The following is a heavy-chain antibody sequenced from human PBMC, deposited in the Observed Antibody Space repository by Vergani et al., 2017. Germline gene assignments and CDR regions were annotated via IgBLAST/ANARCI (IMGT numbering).Heavy chain of an antibody. CDR1: GGTFSSYA. D-gene: IGHD1-7*01. J-gene: IGHJ6*02. V-gene: IGHV1-69*01. CDR2: IIPIFGTA. Sequence: QVQLVQSGAEVKKPGSSVKVSCKASGGTFSSYAISWVRQAPGQGLEWMGGIIPIFGTANYAQKFQGRVTITADESTSTAYMELSSLRSEDTAVYYCARDTDVNWNYAGEYYYYGMDVWGQGTTVTVSS. CDR3: ARDTDVNWNYAGEYYYYGMDV.